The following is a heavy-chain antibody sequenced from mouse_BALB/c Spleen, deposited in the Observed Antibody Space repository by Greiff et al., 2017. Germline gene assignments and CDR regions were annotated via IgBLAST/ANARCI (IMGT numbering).Heavy chain of an antibody. D-gene: IGHD2-4*01. J-gene: IGHJ2*01. Sequence: EVQLVESGGGLVKPGGSLKLSCAASGFTFSDYYMYWVRQTPEKRLEWVATISDGGSYTYYPDSVKGRFTISRDNAKNNLYLQMSSLKSEDTAMYYCARAGDYDGLDYWGQGTTLTVSS. V-gene: IGHV5-4*02. CDR2: ISDGGSYT. CDR3: ARAGDYDGLDY. CDR1: GFTFSDYY.